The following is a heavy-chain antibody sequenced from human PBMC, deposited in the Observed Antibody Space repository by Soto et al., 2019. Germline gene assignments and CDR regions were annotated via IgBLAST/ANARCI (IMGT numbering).Heavy chain of an antibody. J-gene: IGHJ4*02. CDR1: GFNFDNYG. D-gene: IGHD1-7*01. V-gene: IGHV3-30*18. Sequence: GGSLRLSCQASGFNFDNYGMHWVRQAPGKGLEWVAVITYDGSNKYYADSVKGRFTISRDNSKNTLSLHLNTLKPEDTAVYHCAKDRVGGTFYTPLGFWGQGTLVTVS. CDR3: AKDRVGGTFYTPLGF. CDR2: ITYDGSNK.